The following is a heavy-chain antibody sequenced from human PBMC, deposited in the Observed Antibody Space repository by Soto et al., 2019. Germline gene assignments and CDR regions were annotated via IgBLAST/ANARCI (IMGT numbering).Heavy chain of an antibody. Sequence: AESLKISCHGSGYIFTSNWIGWGRQMPGKGLEWMGIINPADSDIKYSPSFQGQVTISADKSIGTAYLQWSSLKASDTAMYYCARHQRDDASRKIDCWGQGTLVTVSS. CDR2: INPADSDI. V-gene: IGHV5-51*01. J-gene: IGHJ4*02. CDR3: ARHQRDDASRKIDC. CDR1: GYIFTSNW. D-gene: IGHD3-16*01.